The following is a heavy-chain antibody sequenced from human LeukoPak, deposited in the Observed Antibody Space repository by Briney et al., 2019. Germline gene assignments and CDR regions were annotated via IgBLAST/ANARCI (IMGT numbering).Heavy chain of an antibody. J-gene: IGHJ3*02. Sequence: GGSLRLSCTVSGFTVSSNSMSWVRQAPGKGLEWVSFIYSDNTHYSDSVKGRFTISRDNSKNTLYLQINSLKASDTAMYYCARHGVLLWFGELLEHDAFDIWGQGTMVTVSS. D-gene: IGHD3-10*01. CDR3: ARHGVLLWFGELLEHDAFDI. CDR1: GFTVSSNS. V-gene: IGHV3-53*01. CDR2: IYSDNT.